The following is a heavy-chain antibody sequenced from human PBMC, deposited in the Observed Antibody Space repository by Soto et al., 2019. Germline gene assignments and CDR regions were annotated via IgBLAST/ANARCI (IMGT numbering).Heavy chain of an antibody. J-gene: IGHJ4*02. CDR3: ARAVEMYASGWYYFDY. D-gene: IGHD6-19*01. V-gene: IGHV4-59*01. Sequence: SEPLRVPYSVAGGTSSSYYGSRIIKPPGKGLEWIGFIYYSESTNYNPSLQSRVTISVDTSKNQFSLRLTSVTAADTAVYYCARAVEMYASGWYYFDYWGQGTLVTVSS. CDR2: IYYSEST. CDR1: GGTSSSYY.